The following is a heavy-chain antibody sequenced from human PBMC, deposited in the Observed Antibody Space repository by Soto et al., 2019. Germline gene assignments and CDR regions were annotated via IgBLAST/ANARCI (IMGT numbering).Heavy chain of an antibody. J-gene: IGHJ6*02. CDR2: ISGSGGST. V-gene: IGHV3-23*01. Sequence: GGSLRLSCAASGFTFSSYAMSWVRQAPGKGLEWVSAISGSGGSTYYADSGKGRFTISRDNSKNTLYLPMNSLRAEDTAASYCAKVVVPAAIPYYGMDVWGQGTTVTVSS. D-gene: IGHD2-2*02. CDR1: GFTFSSYA. CDR3: AKVVVPAAIPYYGMDV.